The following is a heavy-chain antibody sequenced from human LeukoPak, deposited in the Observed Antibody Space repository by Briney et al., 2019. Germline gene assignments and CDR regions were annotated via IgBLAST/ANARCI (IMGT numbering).Heavy chain of an antibody. CDR2: IYYSGST. J-gene: IGHJ5*02. V-gene: IGHV4-59*08. CDR1: GGSISSYY. D-gene: IGHD3-3*01. CDR3: ARGNYDFWSGYYTSGPSDGDWFDP. Sequence: SETLSLTCTVSGGSISSYYWSWIRQPPGKGLEWIGYIYYSGSTNYNPSLKSRVTISVDTSKNQFSLKLSSVTAADTAVYYCARGNYDFWSGYYTSGPSDGDWFDPWGQGTLVTVSS.